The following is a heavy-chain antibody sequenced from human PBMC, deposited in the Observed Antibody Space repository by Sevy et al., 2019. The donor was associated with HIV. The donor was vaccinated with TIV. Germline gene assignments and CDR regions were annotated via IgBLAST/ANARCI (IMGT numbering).Heavy chain of an antibody. J-gene: IGHJ6*02. D-gene: IGHD3-3*01. CDR1: GFTFSSYE. Sequence: GGSLRLSCEASGFTFSSYEMNWVRQAPGKGLEWVSYISSSGTTIKYADSVKGRFTISRDNAKNSLYMQMNSLRAEDTAVYYCARVGITIFGVRYYGMDVWGQGTTVTVSS. CDR2: ISSSGTTI. V-gene: IGHV3-48*03. CDR3: ARVGITIFGVRYYGMDV.